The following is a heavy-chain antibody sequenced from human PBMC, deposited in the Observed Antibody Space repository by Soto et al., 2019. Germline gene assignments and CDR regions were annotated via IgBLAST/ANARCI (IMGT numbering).Heavy chain of an antibody. V-gene: IGHV3-23*01. CDR3: AKSQSSLYYMDV. Sequence: EVQVLESGGGLVRPGGPLRLPCVGSGLIFRNYAMAWVRQAPGKGLEWVSGFGGSGGTYYADSVKGRYTISRDNSKNTLYLQMNNLRVEDTAVYYCAKSQSSLYYMDVWGKGTAVTVSS. CDR1: GLIFRNYA. CDR2: FGGSGGT. J-gene: IGHJ6*03.